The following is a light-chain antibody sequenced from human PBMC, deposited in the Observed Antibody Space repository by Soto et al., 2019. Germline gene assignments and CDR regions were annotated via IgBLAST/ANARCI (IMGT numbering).Light chain of an antibody. CDR3: SSYTTSSTLV. CDR1: SSDIGGYNF. J-gene: IGLJ3*02. Sequence: QSALTQPASVSGSPGQSITISCTGTSSDIGGYNFVSWYQQHPGKAPKLMIYDVTNRPPGLSDLFSGSKSGNTASLTISGLQAEDEADYYCSSYTTSSTLVFGGGTKLTVL. V-gene: IGLV2-14*03. CDR2: DVT.